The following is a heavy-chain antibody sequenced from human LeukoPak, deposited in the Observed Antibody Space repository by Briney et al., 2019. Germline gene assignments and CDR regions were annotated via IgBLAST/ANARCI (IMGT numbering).Heavy chain of an antibody. CDR3: ARQSLAYYYYYGMDV. CDR1: GYTFTGYY. J-gene: IGHJ6*02. Sequence: GASVTVSCKASGYTFTGYYMHWVRQAPGQGLEWMGRINPNSGGTNYAQKFQGRVTMTRDTSISTAYMELSRLRSDDTAVYYCARQSLAYYYYYGMDVWGQGTTVTVSS. D-gene: IGHD3-3*02. CDR2: INPNSGGT. V-gene: IGHV1-2*06.